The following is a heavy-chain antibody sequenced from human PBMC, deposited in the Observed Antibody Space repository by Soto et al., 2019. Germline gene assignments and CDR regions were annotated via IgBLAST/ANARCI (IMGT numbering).Heavy chain of an antibody. CDR3: ARSFGWYAIDH. CDR2: IHHSGST. CDR1: SGSISSEQR. J-gene: IGHJ4*02. D-gene: IGHD6-19*01. V-gene: IGHV4-4*02. Sequence: QMQLQESGPGLVKPSETMSLICTVSSGSISSEQRWSWVRKTPGKGLDWIGEIHHSGSTNEKPSLRRRVTMSVGKYKNQSSLNLNSVTAADTAVYFCARSFGWYAIDHWGQGTLVIVSS.